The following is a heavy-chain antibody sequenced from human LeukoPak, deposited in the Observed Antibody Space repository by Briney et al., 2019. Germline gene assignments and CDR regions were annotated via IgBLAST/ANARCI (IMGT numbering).Heavy chain of an antibody. CDR2: ISGSGGNT. CDR1: GFTFRNYA. CDR3: ARDHPTVTKPNAFDI. V-gene: IGHV3-23*01. J-gene: IGHJ3*02. Sequence: GGSLRLSCAASGFTFRNYAMSWARQAPGKGLEWVSGISGSGGNTYYADSVKGRFTISRDNSKNTLYLQMNSLRAEDTAVYYCARDHPTVTKPNAFDIWGQGTMVTVSS. D-gene: IGHD4-17*01.